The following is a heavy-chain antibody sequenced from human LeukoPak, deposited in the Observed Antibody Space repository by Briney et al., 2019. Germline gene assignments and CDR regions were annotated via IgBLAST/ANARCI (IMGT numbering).Heavy chain of an antibody. CDR3: ARDGLVQYFDY. CDR1: GFTFSTNY. Sequence: GGSLRLSCAASGFTFSTNYMSWVRQAPGKGLEWVSVIYTGGNTYYADSVKGRFTISRDNSKNTLHLQMNSLRAEDTAVYYCARDGLVQYFDYWGQGTLVTVSS. D-gene: IGHD3-3*01. V-gene: IGHV3-53*01. J-gene: IGHJ4*02. CDR2: IYTGGNT.